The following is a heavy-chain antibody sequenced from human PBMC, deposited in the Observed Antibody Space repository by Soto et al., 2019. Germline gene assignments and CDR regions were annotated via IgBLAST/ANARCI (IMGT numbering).Heavy chain of an antibody. V-gene: IGHV4-39*01. D-gene: IGHD4-17*01. CDR3: ASHDYGDYGAPPYNWFDP. CDR1: GGSISSSSYY. Sequence: QLQLQESGPGLVKPSETLSLTCTVSGGSISSSSYYWGWIRQPPGKGLEWIGSIYYSGSTYYNPSLKSRVTASAATSTDQFSLKLSALTAAGTAVYYCASHDYGDYGAPPYNWFDPRGQGTLVTVSS. J-gene: IGHJ5*02. CDR2: IYYSGST.